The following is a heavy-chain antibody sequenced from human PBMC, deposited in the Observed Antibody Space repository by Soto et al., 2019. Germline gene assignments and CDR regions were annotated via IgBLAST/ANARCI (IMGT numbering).Heavy chain of an antibody. Sequence: QVQLVESGGGVVQPGRSLRLSCAASGFTFSSYGMHWVRQAPGKGLEWVAVIWYDGSNKYYADSVKGRFTISRDNSKNTLYLQVNSLRAEDTAVYYCARDANDYGDYSFDYWGQGTLVTVSS. V-gene: IGHV3-33*01. CDR2: IWYDGSNK. D-gene: IGHD4-17*01. J-gene: IGHJ4*02. CDR3: ARDANDYGDYSFDY. CDR1: GFTFSSYG.